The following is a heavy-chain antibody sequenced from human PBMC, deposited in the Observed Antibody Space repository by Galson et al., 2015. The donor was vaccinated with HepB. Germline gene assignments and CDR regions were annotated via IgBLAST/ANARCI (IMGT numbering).Heavy chain of an antibody. CDR2: IYSGGST. Sequence: SLRLSCAASGFTVSSNYVSWVRQAPGKGLEWVSVIYSGGSTYYADSVKGRFTISRHNSKNTLYLQMNSLRAEDTAVYYCARVVRGVIGYFQHWGQGTLVTVSS. V-gene: IGHV3-53*04. CDR3: ARVVRGVIGYFQH. CDR1: GFTVSSNY. J-gene: IGHJ1*01. D-gene: IGHD3-10*01.